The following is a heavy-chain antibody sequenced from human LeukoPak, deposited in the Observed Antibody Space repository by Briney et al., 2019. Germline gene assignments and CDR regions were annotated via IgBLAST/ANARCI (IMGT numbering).Heavy chain of an antibody. Sequence: NPGGSVRLSCAASGFTFSTYSMNWVRQAPGKGLEWVSSISSSSSYIYYAESVKGRFTLSRDNAKNSLYLLLNSLRAEDTAVYYCARDAIPWELHPGFDYWGQGILVTVSS. D-gene: IGHD1-26*01. CDR2: ISSSSSYI. CDR3: ARDAIPWELHPGFDY. J-gene: IGHJ4*02. CDR1: GFTFSTYS. V-gene: IGHV3-21*01.